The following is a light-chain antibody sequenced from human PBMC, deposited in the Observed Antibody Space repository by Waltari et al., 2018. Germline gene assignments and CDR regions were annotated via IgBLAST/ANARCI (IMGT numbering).Light chain of an antibody. J-gene: IGLJ2*01. CDR2: RNN. CDR3: AAWDDSLNGVV. CDR1: NSNLGSNY. V-gene: IGLV1-47*01. Sequence: QSVLTQPPSASGTPGQRVTISCSGSNSNLGSNYVSWYQQLPGTAPKVLIYRNNQRPSGVPDRFSGSKSGTSASLAISGLRSEDEADYYCAAWDDSLNGVVFGGGTKLTVL.